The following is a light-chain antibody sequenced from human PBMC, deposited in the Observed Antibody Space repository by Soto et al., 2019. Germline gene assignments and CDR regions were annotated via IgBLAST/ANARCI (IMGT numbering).Light chain of an antibody. CDR2: AAS. CDR1: EGISNY. V-gene: IGKV1-8*01. Sequence: IRMTQSPSSLSASTGDRVTITCRASEGISNYLAWFQQKPGKAPKFLIFAASTLQTGVPSRFNDSGSGTEFTLSISSLQSEDLATYYCQQYYSSPRTFGLGTKVEIK. J-gene: IGKJ1*01. CDR3: QQYYSSPRT.